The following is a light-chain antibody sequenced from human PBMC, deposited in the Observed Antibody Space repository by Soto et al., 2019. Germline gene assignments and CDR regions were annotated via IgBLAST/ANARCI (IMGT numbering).Light chain of an antibody. J-gene: IGKJ1*01. CDR3: QQYTNWPKT. V-gene: IGKV1-39*01. CDR1: QSISSY. CDR2: AAS. Sequence: DIQMNQSPSSLAASVGDRLTINCLSSQSISSYLNWYQQKPGKAPKLLIYAASSLQSGVPERFSGSGSGTEFTLTISSLQSEDFAVYYCQQYTNWPKTFGQGTKVDIK.